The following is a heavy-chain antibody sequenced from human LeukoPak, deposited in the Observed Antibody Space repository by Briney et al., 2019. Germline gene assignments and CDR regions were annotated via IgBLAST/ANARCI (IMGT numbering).Heavy chain of an antibody. D-gene: IGHD5-12*01. V-gene: IGHV3-7*03. CDR3: ARDSTWRLDY. CDR2: IKEDGSVK. J-gene: IGHJ4*02. CDR1: GFTFSSHW. Sequence: GGSLRLSCTASGFTFSSHWMTWVRQPPGKGLEWVANIKEDGSVKYYVDSVKGRFTISRDNTKNALYLRTNSLRADDTAVYFCARDSTWRLDYWGQGTLITVSS.